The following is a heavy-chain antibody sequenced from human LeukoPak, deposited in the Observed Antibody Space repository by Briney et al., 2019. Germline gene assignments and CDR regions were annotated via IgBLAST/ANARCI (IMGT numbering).Heavy chain of an antibody. CDR3: AGGRIPTYYDFWSGYGSLGAFDI. V-gene: IGHV4-30-2*01. CDR2: IYHSGST. CDR1: GGSISSGGYY. D-gene: IGHD3-3*01. Sequence: PSQTLSLTCTVSGGSISSGGYYWSWIRQPPGKGLEWIGYIYHSGSTYYNPSLKSRVTISVDRSKNQFSLKLSSVTAADTAVYYCAGGRIPTYYDFWSGYGSLGAFDIWGQGTMVTVSS. J-gene: IGHJ3*02.